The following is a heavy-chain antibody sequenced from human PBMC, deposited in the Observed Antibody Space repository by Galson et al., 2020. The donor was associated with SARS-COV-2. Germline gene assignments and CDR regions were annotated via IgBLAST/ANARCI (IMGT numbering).Heavy chain of an antibody. D-gene: IGHD1-26*01. CDR3: ARGFSGSYYYFDY. CDR2: ISYDGSNK. J-gene: IGHJ4*02. V-gene: IGHV3-30*04. Sequence: QLGESLKISCAASGFTFSSYAMHWVRQAPGKGLEWVADISYDGSNKYYADSVKGRFTISRDNSKNTLYLQMNSLRAEDTAVYYCARGFSGSYYYFDYWGQGTLVTVSS. CDR1: GFTFSSYA.